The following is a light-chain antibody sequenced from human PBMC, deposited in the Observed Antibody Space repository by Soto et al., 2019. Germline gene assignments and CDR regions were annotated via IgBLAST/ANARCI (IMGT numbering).Light chain of an antibody. Sequence: QSVLTQPASVSGSPGQSITISCTGSSSDVGSYNLVSWYQQHPGKAPKLMIYEGSKRPSGVSNRFSGSKSGNTASLTISGLQAEDEADYHCCSYAGSTTWVFGTGTKLTVL. J-gene: IGLJ1*01. CDR1: SSDVGSYNL. CDR3: CSYAGSTTWV. V-gene: IGLV2-23*01. CDR2: EGS.